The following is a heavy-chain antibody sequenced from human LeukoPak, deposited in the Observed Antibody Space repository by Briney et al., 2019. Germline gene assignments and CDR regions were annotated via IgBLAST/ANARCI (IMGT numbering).Heavy chain of an antibody. V-gene: IGHV3-21*01. Sequence: GGSLRLSCAASGFTFSSYSMTWVRQAPGKGLEWVSSISSSSSYIYYADSVKGRFTISRDNAKNSLYLQMNSLRAEDTAVYYCARDKGDIVATILARRGFDYWGQGTLVTVSS. CDR3: ARDKGDIVATILARRGFDY. J-gene: IGHJ4*02. CDR2: ISSSSSYI. D-gene: IGHD5-12*01. CDR1: GFTFSSYS.